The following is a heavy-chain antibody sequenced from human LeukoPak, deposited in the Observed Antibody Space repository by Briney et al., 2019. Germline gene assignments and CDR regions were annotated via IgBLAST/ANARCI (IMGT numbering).Heavy chain of an antibody. CDR3: ASGPGFLFDY. J-gene: IGHJ4*02. CDR1: GFTFSSYE. CDR2: ISSSGGTM. Sequence: GGSLRLSCAASGFTFSSYEMNWVRQAPGKGLEWVSYISSSGGTMYYADSVKGRFTISRDNAKNSVYLQMNSLRAEDTAVYYCASGPGFLFDYSGQGILVTVSS. V-gene: IGHV3-48*03. D-gene: IGHD5-12*01.